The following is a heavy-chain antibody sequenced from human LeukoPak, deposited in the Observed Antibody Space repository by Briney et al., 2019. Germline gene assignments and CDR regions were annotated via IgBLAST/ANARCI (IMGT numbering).Heavy chain of an antibody. J-gene: IGHJ2*01. CDR1: GFTFSSYG. Sequence: GRSLRLSCAASGFTFSSYGMHWVRQAPGKGLEWVAVISYDGSNKYYADSVKGRFTISRDNSKNTLYLQMNSLRAEDTAVYYCANVGSGDFDLWGRGTLVTVSS. V-gene: IGHV3-30*18. CDR3: ANVGSGDFDL. D-gene: IGHD3-10*01. CDR2: ISYDGSNK.